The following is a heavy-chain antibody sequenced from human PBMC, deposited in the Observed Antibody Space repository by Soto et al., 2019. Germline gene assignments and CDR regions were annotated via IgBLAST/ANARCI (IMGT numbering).Heavy chain of an antibody. V-gene: IGHV3-23*01. CDR3: AKSDFPVIAAAGTIDY. Sequence: GESLKISCAASGFTFSSYAMSWVRQAPGKGLEWVSAISGSGGSTYYADSVKGRFTISRDNSKNTLYLQMNSLRAEDTAVYYCAKSDFPVIAAAGTIDYWGQGTLVTVSS. CDR2: ISGSGGST. D-gene: IGHD6-13*01. CDR1: GFTFSSYA. J-gene: IGHJ4*02.